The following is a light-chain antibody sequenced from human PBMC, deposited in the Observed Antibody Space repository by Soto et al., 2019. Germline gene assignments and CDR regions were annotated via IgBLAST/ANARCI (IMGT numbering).Light chain of an antibody. Sequence: ILMTQSPATLSVSPGERATLSCRASQSVSNNLAWYQQKPGQAPRLLIYDASTRATGIPARFSGSGSGTEFTLTISGLQSEDFAVYYCQQNNNWPPWTFGHGTNVEIK. CDR2: DAS. J-gene: IGKJ1*01. V-gene: IGKV3-15*01. CDR3: QQNNNWPPWT. CDR1: QSVSNN.